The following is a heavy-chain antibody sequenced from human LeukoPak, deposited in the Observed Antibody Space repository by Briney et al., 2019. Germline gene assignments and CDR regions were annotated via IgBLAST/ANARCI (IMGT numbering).Heavy chain of an antibody. J-gene: IGHJ4*02. Sequence: KPSETLSLTCAVYGGSFSGYYWSWIRQPPGKGLEWIGEINHSGSTNYNPSLKSRVTISVDTSKNQFSLKLSSVTAADTAVCYCARRGVVPAASFDYWGQGTLVTVSS. V-gene: IGHV4-34*01. CDR2: INHSGST. D-gene: IGHD2-2*01. CDR3: ARRGVVPAASFDY. CDR1: GGSFSGYY.